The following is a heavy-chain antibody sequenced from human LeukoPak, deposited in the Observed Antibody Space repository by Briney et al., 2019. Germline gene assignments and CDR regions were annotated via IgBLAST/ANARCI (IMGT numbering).Heavy chain of an antibody. D-gene: IGHD2-8*01. CDR3: NTNCTNGVCYYDSYYMDV. CDR1: GFTFSNAW. Sequence: GGSLRLSCAASGFTFSNAWMSWVRQAPGKGLEWVGLIRSKTDGEATDYAAPVKGRFTISRDDSKNTLYLQMNSLKTEDTAVYYCNTNCTNGVCYYDSYYMDVWGKGTTVTVSS. V-gene: IGHV3-15*01. CDR2: IRSKTDGEAT. J-gene: IGHJ6*03.